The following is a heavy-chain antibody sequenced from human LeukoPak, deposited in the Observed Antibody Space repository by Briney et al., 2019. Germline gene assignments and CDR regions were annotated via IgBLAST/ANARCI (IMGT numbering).Heavy chain of an antibody. J-gene: IGHJ4*02. Sequence: SETLSLTCTVSGGSISSYYWSWIRQPPGKGLEWIGYIYYSGSTNYNPSLKSRVTISVDTSKNQFSLKLSSVTAADTAVYYCSVETRLGRLSYYWGQGTLVTVSS. CDR3: SVETRLGRLSYY. D-gene: IGHD3-10*01. CDR1: GGSISSYY. CDR2: IYYSGST. V-gene: IGHV4-59*01.